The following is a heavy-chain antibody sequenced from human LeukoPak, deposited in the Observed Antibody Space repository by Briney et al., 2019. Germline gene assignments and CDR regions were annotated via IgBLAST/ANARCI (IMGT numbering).Heavy chain of an antibody. V-gene: IGHV1-69*13. CDR1: GATFSSYA. Sequence: GASVTVSCKASGATFSSYAISWVRQAPGQGLEWMGGIIPIFGTANYAQKFQGRVTITADASTSTVYMELSSLRSEDTAVYYCVAYYYDTSVGYFFDYWGQGTLVTVSS. D-gene: IGHD3-22*01. CDR3: VAYYYDTSVGYFFDY. CDR2: IIPIFGTA. J-gene: IGHJ4*02.